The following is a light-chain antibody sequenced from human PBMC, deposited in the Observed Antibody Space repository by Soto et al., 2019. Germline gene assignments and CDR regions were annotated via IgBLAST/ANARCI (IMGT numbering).Light chain of an antibody. J-gene: IGKJ1*01. V-gene: IGKV1-5*01. CDR3: QQYNSYS. CDR1: QSISNW. CDR2: HAS. Sequence: DIQLTHSHYTLRASVGDSVALTWRASQSISNWLTWNQQKPGTAPKVLIYHASNLQSGVPSRFSGSGSGTEFTLTISSLQPDDFATYYCQQYNSYSFGQGTKVDIK.